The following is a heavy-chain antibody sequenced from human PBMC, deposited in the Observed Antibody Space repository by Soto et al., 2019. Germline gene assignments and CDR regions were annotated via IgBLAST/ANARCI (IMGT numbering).Heavy chain of an antibody. CDR2: IHYGGGT. Sequence: QVQLQESGPGLLKPSETLSLTCSVSGDSVSSGSYYWTWIRQLPGKGLEWLGYIHYGGGTYYNPSLKSRISISLDTSKNQFSLEMTFVTAADTAVYYSLLWDERRPPAYYIDVWGKGTTVIVSS. CDR1: GDSVSSGSYY. V-gene: IGHV4-31*06. CDR3: LLWDERRPPAYYIDV. D-gene: IGHD3-16*01. J-gene: IGHJ6*03.